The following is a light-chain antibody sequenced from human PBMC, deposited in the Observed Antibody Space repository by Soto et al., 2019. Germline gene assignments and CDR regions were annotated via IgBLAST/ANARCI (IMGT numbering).Light chain of an antibody. J-gene: IGLJ2*01. V-gene: IGLV2-14*02. CDR2: EGS. CDR1: SSDVGSYKF. CDR3: SSYTSSSTLV. Sequence: QSALTQPASVSGSPGQSITISCTGTSSDVGSYKFVSWYQQHPGKAPTLMIYEGSERPSGVSDRFSGSKSGNTASLTISGLQAEDEADYYCSSYTSSSTLVFGGGTKVTVL.